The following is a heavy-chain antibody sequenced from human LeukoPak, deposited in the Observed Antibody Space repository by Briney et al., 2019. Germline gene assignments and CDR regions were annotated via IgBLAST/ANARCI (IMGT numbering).Heavy chain of an antibody. CDR3: AREPELGYCSSTSCSHDY. CDR2: INPNSGGT. Sequence: ASVKVSCKASGYTFTGYYMHWVRQAPGQGLKWMGWINPNSGGTNYAQKFQGRVTMTRDTSISTAYMELSRLRSDDTAVYYCAREPELGYCSSTSCSHDYWGQGTLVTVSS. V-gene: IGHV1-2*02. D-gene: IGHD2-2*01. CDR1: GYTFTGYY. J-gene: IGHJ4*02.